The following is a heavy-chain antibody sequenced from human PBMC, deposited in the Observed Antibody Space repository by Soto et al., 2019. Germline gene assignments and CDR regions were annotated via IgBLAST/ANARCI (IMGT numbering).Heavy chain of an antibody. CDR1: GGTFSSYA. J-gene: IGHJ3*02. V-gene: IGHV1-69*13. D-gene: IGHD3-22*01. CDR2: IIPIFGTA. Sequence: GASVQVSCKASGGTFSSYAISWVRQAPGQGLEWMGGIIPIFGTANYAQKFQGRVTITADESTSTAYMELSSLRSEDTAVYYCARPSYYYDSIGYFAAFDIWGQGTMVTVSS. CDR3: ARPSYYYDSIGYFAAFDI.